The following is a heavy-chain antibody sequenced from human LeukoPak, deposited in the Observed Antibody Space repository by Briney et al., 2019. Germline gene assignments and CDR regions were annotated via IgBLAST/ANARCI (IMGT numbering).Heavy chain of an antibody. D-gene: IGHD3-10*01. J-gene: IGHJ6*02. Sequence: SETLSLTCTVSGGSISSSSYYWGWIRQPPGKGLEWIGSIYYSGSTYYNPSLMNRVTISVDTSNNQFSLELRSVTAADTAVYCCARGRVSGTYFRDYQYDYGMDVWGQGTTVTVSS. CDR2: IYYSGST. CDR1: GGSISSSSYY. V-gene: IGHV4-39*07. CDR3: ARGRVSGTYFRDYQYDYGMDV.